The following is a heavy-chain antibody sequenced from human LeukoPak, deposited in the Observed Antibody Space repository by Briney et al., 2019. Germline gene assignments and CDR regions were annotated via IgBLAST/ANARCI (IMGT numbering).Heavy chain of an antibody. Sequence: GGSLRLSCAASGFTFSSYWMNWARQAPGKGLEWVAVVWYDGSNKYYADSVKGRFTISRDNSKNTLYLQMNSLRAEDTAVYYCARGVDYYDSSGTIDYWGQGTLVTVSS. D-gene: IGHD3-22*01. CDR1: GFTFSSYW. CDR2: VWYDGSNK. J-gene: IGHJ4*02. CDR3: ARGVDYYDSSGTIDY. V-gene: IGHV3-33*08.